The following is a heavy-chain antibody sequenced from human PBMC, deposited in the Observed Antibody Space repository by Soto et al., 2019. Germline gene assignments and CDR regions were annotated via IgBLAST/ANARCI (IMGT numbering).Heavy chain of an antibody. CDR3: ARVRQYPPDLFYFYGMDV. V-gene: IGHV1-2*02. J-gene: IGHJ6*02. CDR2: INPNSGGT. CDR1: GGTFSSYA. Sequence: ASVKVSCKASGGTFSSYAISWVRQAPGQGLEWMGWINPNSGGTNYAEKFQGRVTTTRDTSISTVYMELSRLRSDDTAEYYCARVRQYPPDLFYFYGMDVWGQGTTVTVSS. D-gene: IGHD3-3*01.